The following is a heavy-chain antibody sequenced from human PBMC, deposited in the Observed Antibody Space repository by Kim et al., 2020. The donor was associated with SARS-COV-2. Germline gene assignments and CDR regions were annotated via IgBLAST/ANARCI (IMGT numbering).Heavy chain of an antibody. CDR1: GYTFTSYA. V-gene: IGHV7-4-1*02. CDR2: INTNTGNP. CDR3: ARGVWLGSDYFYGMDV. J-gene: IGHJ6*02. D-gene: IGHD5-18*01. Sequence: ASVKVSCKASGYTFTSYAMNWVRQAPGQGLEWMGWINTNTGNPTYAQGFTGRFVFSLDTSVSTAYLQISSLKAEDTAVYYCARGVWLGSDYFYGMDVWGQGTTVTVSS.